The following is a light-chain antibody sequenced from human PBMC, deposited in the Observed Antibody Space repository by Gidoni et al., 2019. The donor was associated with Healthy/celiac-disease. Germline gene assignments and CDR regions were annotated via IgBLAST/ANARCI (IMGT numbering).Light chain of an antibody. J-gene: IGKJ5*01. V-gene: IGKV2-28*01. CDR1: QSLLHSNGYNY. CDR2: LGS. Sequence: EIVMTQSPLSLPVTPGEPASISCRSSQSLLHSNGYNYLDWYLQKPGQSPQLLIYLGSNRASGVPDRFSCSGSGTDFTLKISRVEAEDVGVYYCMQALQTPITFGQGTRLEIK. CDR3: MQALQTPIT.